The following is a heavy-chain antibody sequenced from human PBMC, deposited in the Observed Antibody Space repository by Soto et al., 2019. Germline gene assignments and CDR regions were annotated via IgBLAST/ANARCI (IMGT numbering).Heavy chain of an antibody. CDR1: GGSISSYY. CDR3: ARRATVRNNWFDP. Sequence: SETLSLTCTVSGGSISSYYWSWIRQPPGKGLEWIGYIYYSGSTNYNPSLKSRVTISVDTSKNQFSLKLSSVTAADTAVYYCARRATVRNNWFDPWGQGTLVTVSS. D-gene: IGHD4-4*01. V-gene: IGHV4-59*01. J-gene: IGHJ5*02. CDR2: IYYSGST.